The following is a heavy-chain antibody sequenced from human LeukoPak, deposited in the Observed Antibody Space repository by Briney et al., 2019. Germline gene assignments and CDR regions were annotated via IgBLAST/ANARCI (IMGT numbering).Heavy chain of an antibody. V-gene: IGHV1-24*01. J-gene: IGHJ4*02. CDR1: GYTLTELS. CDR2: FDPEDGET. Sequence: GASVKVSCKVSGYTLTELSMHWVRQAPGKGLEWMGGFDPEDGETIYAQKFQGRVTMTEDTSTDTAYMELSSLRSEDTAVYYCATSVPAAPHFDYWGQGTLVTVSS. D-gene: IGHD2-2*01. CDR3: ATSVPAAPHFDY.